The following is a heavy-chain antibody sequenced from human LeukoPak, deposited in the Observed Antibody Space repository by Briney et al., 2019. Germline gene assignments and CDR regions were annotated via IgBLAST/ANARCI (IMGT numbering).Heavy chain of an antibody. D-gene: IGHD6-13*01. CDR1: GFTFSSYE. V-gene: IGHV3-48*03. CDR3: AREGIAAVFDY. CDR2: ISSSGSTI. Sequence: GGSLRLSCAASGFTFSSYEMNWVRQAPGKGLEWVSYISSSGSTIYYADSVKGRFTISRDNAKNSLYLQMNSLRAEDTAVYYCAREGIAAVFDYWGREPWSPSPQ. J-gene: IGHJ4*02.